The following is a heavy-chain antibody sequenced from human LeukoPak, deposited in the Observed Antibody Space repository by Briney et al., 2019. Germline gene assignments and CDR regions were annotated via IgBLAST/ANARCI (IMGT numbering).Heavy chain of an antibody. J-gene: IGHJ4*02. CDR1: GFTFSSYS. D-gene: IGHD3-10*01. CDR2: ISSSSSTI. V-gene: IGHV3-48*01. Sequence: PGGSLRLSCAASGFTFSSYSMNWVRQAPGKGLEWVSYISSSSSTIYYADSVKGRFTISRDNAKNSLYLQMNSLRAEDTAVYYCARDYYGSGSYYPLDYWGQGTLVTVSS. CDR3: ARDYYGSGSYYPLDY.